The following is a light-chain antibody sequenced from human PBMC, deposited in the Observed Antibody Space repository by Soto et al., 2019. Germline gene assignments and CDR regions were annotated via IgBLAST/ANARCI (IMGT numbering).Light chain of an antibody. CDR3: SSYTRGNTYG. Sequence: QSVLTQHASVSGSPGQSITISCTGTSSDIGGYNSVSWYQQHPRKAPKLMIYEVTNRPSGISNRFSGSKSGDTASLTISGLQAEDEADYYCSSYTRGNTYGFGTGTKVTVL. J-gene: IGLJ1*01. V-gene: IGLV2-14*01. CDR2: EVT. CDR1: SSDIGGYNS.